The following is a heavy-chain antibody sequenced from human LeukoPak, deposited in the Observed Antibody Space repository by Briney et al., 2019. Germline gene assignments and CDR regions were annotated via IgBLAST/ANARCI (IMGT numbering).Heavy chain of an antibody. D-gene: IGHD1-1*01. CDR2: IYTSGTT. CDR3: ARNVAGSFDY. V-gene: IGHV4-4*07. CDR1: GGSMSSDY. J-gene: IGHJ4*02. Sequence: SETLSLTCTVSGGSMSSDYWTWIRQPAGKGLEWIGRIYTSGTTNYNPSLKGRVTMSVDTSKNQFSLRVSSVTAADTAVYYCARNVAGSFDYWGQGTLVPVSS.